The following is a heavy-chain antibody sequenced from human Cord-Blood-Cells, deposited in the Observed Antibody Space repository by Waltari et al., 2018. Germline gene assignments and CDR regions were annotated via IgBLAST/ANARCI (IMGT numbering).Heavy chain of an antibody. D-gene: IGHD3-10*01. J-gene: IGHJ4*02. Sequence: QVQLVESGGGVVQPGRSLRLSCAASAFTFSSSGMHWVRQAPGKGLEWVAVIWYDGSNKYYADSVKGRFTISRDNSKNTLYLQMNSLRAEDTAVYYCAREWFREYFDYWGQGTLVTVSS. CDR3: AREWFREYFDY. CDR1: AFTFSSSG. CDR2: IWYDGSNK. V-gene: IGHV3-33*01.